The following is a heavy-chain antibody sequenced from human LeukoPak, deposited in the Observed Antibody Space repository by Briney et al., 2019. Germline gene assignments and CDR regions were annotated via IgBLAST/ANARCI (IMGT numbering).Heavy chain of an antibody. Sequence: GASVKVSCKASGCTFTSYGISWVRQAPGQGLEWMGWISAYNGNTNYAQKLQGRVTMTTDTSTSTAYMELRSLRSDDTAVYYCARDYYDSSGYYYVDYWGQGTLVTVSS. J-gene: IGHJ4*02. CDR1: GCTFTSYG. D-gene: IGHD3-22*01. CDR2: ISAYNGNT. CDR3: ARDYYDSSGYYYVDY. V-gene: IGHV1-18*01.